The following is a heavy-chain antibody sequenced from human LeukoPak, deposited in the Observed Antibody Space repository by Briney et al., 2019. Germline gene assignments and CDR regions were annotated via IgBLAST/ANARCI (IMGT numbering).Heavy chain of an antibody. CDR3: ARTDILTGYYFGY. J-gene: IGHJ4*02. Sequence: SQTLSLTCTVSGGSISSGGYYWSWIRQPPGKGLEWIGYIYYSGSTNYNPSLKSRVTISVDTSKNQFSLKLSSVTAADTAVYYCARTDILTGYYFGYWGQGTLVTVSS. CDR1: GGSISSGGYY. CDR2: IYYSGST. D-gene: IGHD3-9*01. V-gene: IGHV4-61*08.